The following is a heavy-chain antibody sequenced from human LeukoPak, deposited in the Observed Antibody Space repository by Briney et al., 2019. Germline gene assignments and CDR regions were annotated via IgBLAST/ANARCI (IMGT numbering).Heavy chain of an antibody. V-gene: IGHV3-23*01. CDR1: GFTFSSYA. D-gene: IGHD3-10*01. J-gene: IGHJ4*02. Sequence: GGSLRLSCAASGFTFSSYAMSWVRQAPGKGLEWVSAISGSGGSTYYADSVKGRFTISRDNSKNTLYLQMNSLRAEDTAVYYCAKDPYYYGSGSYYYWGQGTLVTVSS. CDR2: ISGSGGST. CDR3: AKDPYYYGSGSYYY.